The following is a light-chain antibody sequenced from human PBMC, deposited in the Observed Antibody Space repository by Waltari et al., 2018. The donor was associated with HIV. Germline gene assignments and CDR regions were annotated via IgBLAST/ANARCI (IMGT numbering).Light chain of an antibody. CDR1: QSVASKY. J-gene: IGKJ1*01. CDR2: GAS. V-gene: IGKV3-20*01. CDR3: QQHGTSPRT. Sequence: EIVLTQSPGTLSLSPGERATLSCRASQSVASKYFAGYQQKPGQAPRVVIFGASSRATGIPDRFSGSGSGTDFTLTISRLEPEDFAVYYCQQHGTSPRTFGQGTKVEIK.